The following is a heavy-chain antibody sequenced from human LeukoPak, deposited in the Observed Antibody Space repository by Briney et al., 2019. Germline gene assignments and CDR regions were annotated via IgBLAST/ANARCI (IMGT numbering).Heavy chain of an antibody. CDR2: IRSKPHGGTT. CDR3: SRGSFCTGGTCYSIHFDY. D-gene: IGHD2-15*01. Sequence: GGSLRLSCAASGFTFSSYAMHWVRQAPGKGLEWVGFIRSKPHGGTTEYAASVKGRFTISRDDSKSIAYLQMNSLKTEDTAVYYCSRGSFCTGGTCYSIHFDYWGQGTLVTVSS. J-gene: IGHJ4*02. CDR1: GFTFSSYA. V-gene: IGHV3-49*04.